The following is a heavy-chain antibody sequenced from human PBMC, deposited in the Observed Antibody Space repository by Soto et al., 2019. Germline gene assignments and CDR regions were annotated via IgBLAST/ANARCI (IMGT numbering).Heavy chain of an antibody. CDR2: ISGSGGST. V-gene: IGHV3-23*01. D-gene: IGHD3-10*01. CDR3: AKDSHPTTPPAHSD. CDR1: GFSLSSYA. Sequence: PGGSLRLSCAASGFSLSSYAMSWVRQAPGKGLEWVSAISGSGGSTYYADSVKGRFTISRDNSKNTLYLQMNSLRAEDTAVYYCAKDSHPTTPPAHSDWGQGTLVTVSS. J-gene: IGHJ4*02.